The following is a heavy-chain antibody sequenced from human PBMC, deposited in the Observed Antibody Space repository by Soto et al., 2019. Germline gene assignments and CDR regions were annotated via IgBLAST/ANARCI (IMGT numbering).Heavy chain of an antibody. CDR2: INPNSGGT. CDR3: ARDLGGSYYDY. V-gene: IGHV1-2*04. J-gene: IGHJ4*02. D-gene: IGHD1-26*01. CDR1: GYTFTGYY. Sequence: GASVKVSCKASGYTFTGYYMHWVRQAPGQGLGWMGWINPNSGGTTYAQKFQGWVTMTRDTSISTAYMELSRLRSDDTAVYYCARDLGGSYYDYWGQGTLVTVSS.